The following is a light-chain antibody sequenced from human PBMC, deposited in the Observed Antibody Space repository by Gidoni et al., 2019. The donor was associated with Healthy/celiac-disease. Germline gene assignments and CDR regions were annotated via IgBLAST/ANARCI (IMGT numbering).Light chain of an antibody. Sequence: DIQLTQSPSFLSASVGDRVTITCRASQGISSYLAWFQQKPGKAPKLLIYAASTLQSGVPSRFSGSGSGSEFTLTISSLQHEDFATYYCQQLNGYPLTFXXXTKLEIK. CDR3: QQLNGYPLT. J-gene: IGKJ2*01. CDR2: AAS. CDR1: QGISSY. V-gene: IGKV1-9*01.